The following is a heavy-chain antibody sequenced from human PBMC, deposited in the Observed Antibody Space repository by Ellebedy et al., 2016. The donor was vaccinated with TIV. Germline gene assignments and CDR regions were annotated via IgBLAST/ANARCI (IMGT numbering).Heavy chain of an antibody. J-gene: IGHJ2*01. V-gene: IGHV1-46*01. CDR3: ARDSALDAWVGDLRVKLGYFDF. Sequence: ASVKVSCKASGYTFTGYYMHWVRQAPGQGLEWMGIINPSGGSTSYAQKFQGRVTMTRDTSTSTVYMELSSLKSEDMAVYYCARDSALDAWVGDLRVKLGYFDFWGRGTLVTVSS. CDR2: INPSGGST. D-gene: IGHD3-10*01. CDR1: GYTFTGYY.